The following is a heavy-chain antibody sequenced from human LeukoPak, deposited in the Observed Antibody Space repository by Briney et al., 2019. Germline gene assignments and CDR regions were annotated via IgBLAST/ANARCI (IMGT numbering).Heavy chain of an antibody. CDR1: GFTFSSYG. D-gene: IGHD4-11*01. J-gene: IGHJ4*02. CDR3: ARDTVLFDY. V-gene: IGHV3-30*03. CDR2: VSYDGGTK. Sequence: GGSLRLSCAASGFTFSSYGMHWVRQAPGKGLEWVAVVSYDGGTKLYAGSVKGRFTVSRDNSKSTLYLQMNSLRAEDTAVYYCARDTVLFDYWGQGTLVTVSS.